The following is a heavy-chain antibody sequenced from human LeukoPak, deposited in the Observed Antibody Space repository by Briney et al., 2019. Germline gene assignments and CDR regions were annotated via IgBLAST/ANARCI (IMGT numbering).Heavy chain of an antibody. CDR3: ARRGYSYGSDY. CDR1: GCSISSYY. Sequence: SETLSLTCTASGCSISSYYWSWIRQPAGKGLEWIGRIYTSGSTNYNPSLKSRVTISVDTSKNQYSLKLSSVTAADTAVYYCARRGYSYGSDYWGQGTLVTVSS. V-gene: IGHV4-4*07. D-gene: IGHD5-18*01. J-gene: IGHJ4*02. CDR2: IYTSGST.